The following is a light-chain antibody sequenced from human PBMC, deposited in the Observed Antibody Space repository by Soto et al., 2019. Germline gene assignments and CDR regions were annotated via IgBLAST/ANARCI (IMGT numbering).Light chain of an antibody. CDR2: KAS. CDR3: QQYYSYWT. J-gene: IGKJ1*01. V-gene: IGKV1-5*03. Sequence: DIQMTQSPSTLSASVGDTVTITCRASESISIWLACYQQKPGKAPNLLINKASSLQSEVPSRFSGSGSGTEFSLTISSLQPDDFATYYCQQYYSYWTFGQGTKVDI. CDR1: ESISIW.